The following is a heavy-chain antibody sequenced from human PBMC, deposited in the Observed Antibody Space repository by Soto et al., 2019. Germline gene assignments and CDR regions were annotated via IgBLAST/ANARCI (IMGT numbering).Heavy chain of an antibody. CDR3: ARDGYYGMDV. Sequence: SETLSLTCTVSGGSVSSGSYYWSWIRQPPGKGLEWIGYIYYSGSTNYNPSLKSRVTISVDTSKNQFSLKLSSVTAADTAVYYCARDGYYGMDVWGQGTTVTVSS. J-gene: IGHJ6*02. CDR2: IYYSGST. CDR1: GGSVSSGSYY. V-gene: IGHV4-61*01.